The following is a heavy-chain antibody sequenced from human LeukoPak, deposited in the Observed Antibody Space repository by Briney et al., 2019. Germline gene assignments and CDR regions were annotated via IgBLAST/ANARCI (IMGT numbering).Heavy chain of an antibody. V-gene: IGHV3-23*01. CDR1: GFIFSSYA. Sequence: GGSLRLSCAASGFIFSSYAMSWVRQAPGKGLEWVSTISGSGAGTYYGDSVKGRFTISRDNSKKTLYLQMNSLRAEDTAVYYCARDTYYYDSSGYYYPGGCDYWGQGTLVTVSS. J-gene: IGHJ4*02. CDR3: ARDTYYYDSSGYYYPGGCDY. CDR2: ISGSGAGT. D-gene: IGHD3-22*01.